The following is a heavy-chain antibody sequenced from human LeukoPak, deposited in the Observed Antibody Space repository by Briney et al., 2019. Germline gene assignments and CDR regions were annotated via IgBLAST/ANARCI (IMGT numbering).Heavy chain of an antibody. Sequence: ASVKVSCKASAYTFTDYYMHWVRQVPGPGLEWMGWINPNSGGTNYAQKFQGRVTMTRDTSISTVYMDLSRLSSDDTAVYYCARGTGYSSSCCNYFDPWGQGTLVTVSS. CDR3: ARGTGYSSSCCNYFDP. D-gene: IGHD6-13*01. CDR2: INPNSGGT. V-gene: IGHV1-2*02. CDR1: AYTFTDYY. J-gene: IGHJ5*02.